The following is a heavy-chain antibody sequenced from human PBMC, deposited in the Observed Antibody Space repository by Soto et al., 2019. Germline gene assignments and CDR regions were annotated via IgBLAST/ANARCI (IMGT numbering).Heavy chain of an antibody. Sequence: PGGSLRLSCAASGFTFSSYGMHWVRQAPGKGLEWVAVISYDGSNKYYADSVKGRFTISRDNSKNTLYLQMNSLRAEDTAVYYCAPTRRDWGSFDYWGQGTLVTVSS. J-gene: IGHJ4*02. CDR1: GFTFSSYG. CDR3: APTRRDWGSFDY. V-gene: IGHV3-30*03. D-gene: IGHD3-16*01. CDR2: ISYDGSNK.